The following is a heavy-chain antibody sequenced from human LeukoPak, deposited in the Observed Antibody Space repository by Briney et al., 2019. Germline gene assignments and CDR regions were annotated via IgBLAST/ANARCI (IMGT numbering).Heavy chain of an antibody. CDR3: ASTDSGSYYGTAFDI. V-gene: IGHV1-2*02. CDR2: INPNSGGT. Sequence: GGSLRLSCAASGYTFTGYYMHWVRQAPGQGLEWMGWINPNSGGTNYAQKFQGRVTMTRDTYISTAYMELSRLRSDDTAVYYCASTDSGSYYGTAFDIWGQGTMVTVSS. J-gene: IGHJ3*02. CDR1: GYTFTGYY. D-gene: IGHD1-26*01.